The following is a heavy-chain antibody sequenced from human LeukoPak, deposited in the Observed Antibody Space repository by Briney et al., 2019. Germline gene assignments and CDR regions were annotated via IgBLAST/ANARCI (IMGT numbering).Heavy chain of an antibody. CDR3: ARAPVPAAPLDY. Sequence: PGGSLRLSCAASGFTFSSYSMNWVRQAPGKGLEWVSSISSSSSYIYYADSVKGRLTISRDNAKNSLYLQMNSLRAEDTAVYYCARAPVPAAPLDYWGQGTLVTVSS. CDR1: GFTFSSYS. D-gene: IGHD2-2*01. V-gene: IGHV3-21*01. CDR2: ISSSSSYI. J-gene: IGHJ4*02.